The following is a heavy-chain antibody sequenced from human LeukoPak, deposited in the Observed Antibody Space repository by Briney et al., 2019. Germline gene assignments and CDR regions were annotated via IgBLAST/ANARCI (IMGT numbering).Heavy chain of an antibody. J-gene: IGHJ4*02. Sequence: PGGSLRLSCAASGFTFSTFAMIWVRQPPGKGLEWVSSIFPSGGEIHYADSVRGRFTISRDNSKSILSLQMNSLRAEDTAIYYCAKSGYNRFDYWGQGTLVTVSS. V-gene: IGHV3-23*01. CDR3: AKSGYNRFDY. CDR1: GFTFSTFA. CDR2: IFPSGGEI. D-gene: IGHD5-24*01.